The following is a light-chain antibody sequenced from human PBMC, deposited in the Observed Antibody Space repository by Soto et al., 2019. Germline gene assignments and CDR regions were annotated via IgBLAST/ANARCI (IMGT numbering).Light chain of an antibody. V-gene: IGKV3-20*01. J-gene: IGKJ3*01. CDR1: QSVSSSY. CDR2: GAS. Sequence: EIVLTQSPGTLSLSPGERATLSCRASQSVSSSYLAWYQQKPGQAPRLLIYGASSRATGIPDRFSGSGSGTDFTLTISRREPEDLAVYYCQQYGSSPFTFGPGTKVDIK. CDR3: QQYGSSPFT.